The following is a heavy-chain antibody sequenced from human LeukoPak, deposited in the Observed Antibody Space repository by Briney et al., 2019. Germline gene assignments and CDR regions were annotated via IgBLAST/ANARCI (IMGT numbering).Heavy chain of an antibody. V-gene: IGHV3-74*01. CDR2: INSDGSST. J-gene: IGHJ4*02. CDR1: GFTFSSYW. CDR3: ASLPYYDDILTGHPRMRDY. Sequence: PGGSLRLSCAASGFTFSSYWMHWVRQAPGKGLVWVSRINSDGSSTSYADSVKGRFTISRDNAKNSLYLQMNSLRAEDTAVYYCASLPYYDDILTGHPRMRDYWGQGTLVTVSS. D-gene: IGHD3-9*01.